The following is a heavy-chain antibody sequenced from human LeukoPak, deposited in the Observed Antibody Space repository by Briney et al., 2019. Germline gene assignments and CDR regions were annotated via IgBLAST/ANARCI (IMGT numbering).Heavy chain of an antibody. CDR2: IYYSGST. V-gene: IGHV4-59*01. J-gene: IGHJ3*02. CDR3: ASGYSYGYGMNAFDI. CDR1: DGSISSYY. D-gene: IGHD5-18*01. Sequence: SETLSLTCTVSDGSISSYYWSWIRQPPGKGLEWIAYIYYSGSTNYNPSLKSRVTISVDTSKNQFSLKLSSVTAADTAVYYCASGYSYGYGMNAFDIWGQGTMVTVSS.